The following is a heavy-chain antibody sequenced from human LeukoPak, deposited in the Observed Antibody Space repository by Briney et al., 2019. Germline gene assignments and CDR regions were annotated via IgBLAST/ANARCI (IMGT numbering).Heavy chain of an antibody. CDR3: ARDEGDGYIYFDY. CDR2: INHSGST. D-gene: IGHD5-24*01. CDR1: GGSFSGYY. V-gene: IGHV4-34*01. Sequence: PSETLSLTCAVYGGSFSGYYWSWIRQPPGKGLEWIGEINHSGSTNYNPSLKSRVTISVDTSKNQFSLKLSSVTAADTAVYYCARDEGDGYIYFDYWGQGTLVTVSS. J-gene: IGHJ4*02.